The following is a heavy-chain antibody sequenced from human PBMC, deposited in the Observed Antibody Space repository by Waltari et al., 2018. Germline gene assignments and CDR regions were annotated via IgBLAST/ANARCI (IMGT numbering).Heavy chain of an antibody. CDR3: SRDSSGNDY. V-gene: IGHV3-7*01. CDR2: IKEDGSAT. Sequence: VQMVESGGGLVQPGGSLTISCEASGFTFSTFWMSWFRQAPGKGLEWVAKIKEDGSATYYIDSVRGRFTISRDNAKNSLYLQMSSLRVDDTAMYYCSRDSSGNDYWGQGTLVTVS. CDR1: GFTFSTFW. D-gene: IGHD1-26*01. J-gene: IGHJ4*02.